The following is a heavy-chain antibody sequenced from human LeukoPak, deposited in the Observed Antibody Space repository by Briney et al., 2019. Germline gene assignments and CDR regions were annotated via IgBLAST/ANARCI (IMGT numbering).Heavy chain of an antibody. Sequence: SETLSLTCTVSGGSINSYYWSWIRQPPGKGLEWIGYIYYSGSTNYNPSLKSRVTISVDTSKNQFSLRLSSVTAADTAVYYCARDLGIAARPDYWGQGTLVTVSS. J-gene: IGHJ4*02. D-gene: IGHD6-6*01. CDR1: GGSINSYY. CDR2: IYYSGST. V-gene: IGHV4-59*01. CDR3: ARDLGIAARPDY.